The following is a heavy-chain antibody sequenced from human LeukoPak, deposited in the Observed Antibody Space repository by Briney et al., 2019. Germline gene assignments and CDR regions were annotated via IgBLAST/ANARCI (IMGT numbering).Heavy chain of an antibody. CDR1: GGSFSGYY. V-gene: IGHV4-59*08. CDR2: IYYSGST. CDR3: ARHKNARGIADY. Sequence: SETLSLTCAVYGGSFSGYYWSWIRQPPGKGLEWIGYIYYSGSTNYNPSLKSRVAISVDTSKNQFSLKLSSVTAADTAVYYCARHKNARGIADYWGQGTLVTVSS. D-gene: IGHD6-13*01. J-gene: IGHJ4*02.